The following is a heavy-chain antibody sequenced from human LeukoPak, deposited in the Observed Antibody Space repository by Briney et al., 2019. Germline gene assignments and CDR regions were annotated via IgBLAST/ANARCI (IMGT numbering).Heavy chain of an antibody. V-gene: IGHV3-21*01. CDR3: ARALNWNDVFDY. CDR1: GFTFSSYS. Sequence: GGSLRLSCAASGFTFSSYSMNWVRQAPGRGLEWVSSISSSSSYIYYADSVKGRFTISRDNAKNSLYLQMNSLRAEDTAVYYCARALNWNDVFDYWGQGTLVTVSS. J-gene: IGHJ4*02. CDR2: ISSSSSYI. D-gene: IGHD1-1*01.